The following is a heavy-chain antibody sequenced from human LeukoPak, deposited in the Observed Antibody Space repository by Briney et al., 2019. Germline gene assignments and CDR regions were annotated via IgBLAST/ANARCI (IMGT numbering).Heavy chain of an antibody. CDR1: GGSFSGYY. Sequence: PSETLSLTCAVYGGSFSGYYWSWIRQPAGKGLEWIGRIYTSGSTNYNPSLKSRVTMSVDTSKNQFSLKLSSVTAADTAVYYCARDLKGWFDPWGQGTLVTVSS. CDR3: ARDLKGWFDP. V-gene: IGHV4-4*07. CDR2: IYTSGST. J-gene: IGHJ5*02.